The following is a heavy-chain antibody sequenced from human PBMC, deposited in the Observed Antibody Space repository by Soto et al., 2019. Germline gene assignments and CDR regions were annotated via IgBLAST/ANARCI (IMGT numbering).Heavy chain of an antibody. CDR3: AKSRYNWNPYYFDY. D-gene: IGHD1-20*01. Sequence: PGGSXRLSCAASGFTVSSNYMSWVRQAPGKGLEWVSVIYSGGSTYYADSVKGRFTISRHNSKNTLYLQMNSLRAEDTAVYYCAKSRYNWNPYYFDYWGQGTLVTVSS. CDR1: GFTVSSNY. J-gene: IGHJ4*02. V-gene: IGHV3-53*01. CDR2: IYSGGST.